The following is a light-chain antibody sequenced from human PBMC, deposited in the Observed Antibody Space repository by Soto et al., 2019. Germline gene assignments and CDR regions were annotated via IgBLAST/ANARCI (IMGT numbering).Light chain of an antibody. Sequence: QSALTQPASVSGSPGQSITISCTGTSSDVGSSNLVSWYQQHPAKAPKVVLYEGSQRPSGVSNRFSGSKSGNTASLTISGLQAEDEADYYCSSHTTSSTWVFGGGTKLTVL. J-gene: IGLJ3*02. CDR1: SSDVGSSNL. CDR2: EGS. V-gene: IGLV2-14*02. CDR3: SSHTTSSTWV.